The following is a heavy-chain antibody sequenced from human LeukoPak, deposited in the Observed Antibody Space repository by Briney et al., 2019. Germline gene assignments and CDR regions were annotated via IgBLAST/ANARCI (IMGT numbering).Heavy chain of an antibody. Sequence: PSETLSLTCTVSGGSISSYYWSWIRQPAGKGLEWIGRIYTSGSTNYNPSLKSRVTMSVDTSKNQFSLKLSSVTAADTAVSYRAGCIGAAGIGGFWFDPWGQGTLVTVSS. V-gene: IGHV4-4*07. CDR2: IYTSGST. D-gene: IGHD6-13*01. CDR3: AGCIGAAGIGGFWFDP. J-gene: IGHJ5*02. CDR1: GGSISSYY.